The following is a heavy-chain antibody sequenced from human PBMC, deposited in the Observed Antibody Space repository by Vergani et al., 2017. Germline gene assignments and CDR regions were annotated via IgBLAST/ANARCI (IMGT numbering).Heavy chain of an antibody. CDR2: INPSGGST. J-gene: IGHJ5*02. CDR3: ARDSRYCSSTSCYVGRDWFDP. Sequence: QVQLVQSGAEVKKPGASVKVSCKASGYTFTSYYMHWVRQAPGQGLEWMGIINPSGGSTSYAQKFQGRVTMNRDTSTGTVYMELSSLRSADTAVYYCARDSRYCSSTSCYVGRDWFDPWGQGTLVTVSS. V-gene: IGHV1-46*01. CDR1: GYTFTSYY. D-gene: IGHD2-2*01.